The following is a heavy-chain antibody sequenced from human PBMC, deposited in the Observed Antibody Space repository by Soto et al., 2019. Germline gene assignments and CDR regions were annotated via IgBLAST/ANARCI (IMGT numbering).Heavy chain of an antibody. CDR3: ARDFFDSSDYTTNWFDP. CDR1: GGSISSGCYS. Sequence: PSETLSLTCAVSGGSISSGCYSWSWIRQPPGKGLEWIGYIYHSGSTYYNPSLKSRVTISVDTSKNQFSLKLTSVTAADAALYYCARDFFDSSDYTTNWFDPWGQGTLVTVSS. D-gene: IGHD3-22*01. V-gene: IGHV4-30-2*01. CDR2: IYHSGST. J-gene: IGHJ5*02.